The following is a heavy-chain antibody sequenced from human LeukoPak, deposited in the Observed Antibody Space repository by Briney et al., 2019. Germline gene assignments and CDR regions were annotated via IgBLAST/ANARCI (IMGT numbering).Heavy chain of an antibody. CDR3: ARVVPTPSYYDFWSGTDY. CDR2: ISAYNGNT. CDR1: GGTFSSYA. Sequence: ASVKVSCKASGGTFSSYAISWVRQAPGQGLEWMGWISAYNGNTNYAQKLQGRVTMTTDTPTSTAYMELRSLRSDDTAVYYCARVVPTPSYYDFWSGTDYWGQGTLVTVSS. D-gene: IGHD3-3*01. V-gene: IGHV1-18*01. J-gene: IGHJ4*02.